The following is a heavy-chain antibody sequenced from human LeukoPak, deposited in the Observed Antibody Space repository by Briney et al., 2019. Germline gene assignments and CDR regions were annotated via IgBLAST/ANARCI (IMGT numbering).Heavy chain of an antibody. CDR2: ISGSGGST. CDR1: GFTFSSYA. Sequence: TGGSLRLSCAASGFTFSSYAMSWVRQAPGKGLEWVSAISGSGGSTYYADSVKGRFTISRDNSKNTLYLQMNSLRAEDTAVCYCAKGLGYCTNGVCSYYYYYGMDVWGQGTTVTVSS. D-gene: IGHD2-8*01. CDR3: AKGLGYCTNGVCSYYYYYGMDV. V-gene: IGHV3-23*01. J-gene: IGHJ6*02.